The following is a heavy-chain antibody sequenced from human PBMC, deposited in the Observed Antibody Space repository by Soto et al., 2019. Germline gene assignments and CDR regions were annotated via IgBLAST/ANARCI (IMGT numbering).Heavy chain of an antibody. CDR1: GYSFNSYW. V-gene: IGHV5-10-1*01. D-gene: IGHD3-22*01. CDR3: ATLVVARTDYYYYGTDV. CDR2: IDPRDSET. J-gene: IGHJ6*02. Sequence: GESLKISCKGSGYSFNSYWISWVRQMPGKGLEWMGRIDPRDSETSYSPSFQGHVTMSVDNSISTAYLQWSSLKASDTAIYYCATLVVARTDYYYYGTDVWGQGTTVTVS.